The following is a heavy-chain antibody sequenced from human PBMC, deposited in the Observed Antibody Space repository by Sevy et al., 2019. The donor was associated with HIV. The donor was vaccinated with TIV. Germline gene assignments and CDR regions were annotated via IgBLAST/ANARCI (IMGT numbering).Heavy chain of an antibody. CDR3: AKDRIWELGDAFDI. Sequence: GGSLRLSCAASGITFSSYAMSWVRQAPGKGLEWVSGLSGNGGSTNYADSVKGRFALSRDNSKNTLYLQMNNLRAEDTAIYFCAKDRIWELGDAFDIWGQGTMVTVSS. D-gene: IGHD1-7*01. V-gene: IGHV3-23*01. CDR2: LSGNGGST. J-gene: IGHJ3*02. CDR1: GITFSSYA.